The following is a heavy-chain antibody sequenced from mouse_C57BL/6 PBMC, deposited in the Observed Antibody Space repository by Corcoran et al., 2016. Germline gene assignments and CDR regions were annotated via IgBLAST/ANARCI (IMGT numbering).Heavy chain of an antibody. Sequence: QIQLVQSGPELKKPGETVKISCKASGYTFTTYGMTWVKQAPGKGLKWMGWINIYSGVPTYADDFKGRFALSLETSANTAYLQINNLKNEDTATYFCVRDSNWYFDVWGTGTTVTVSS. J-gene: IGHJ1*03. V-gene: IGHV9-3*01. CDR2: INIYSGVP. CDR3: VRDSNWYFDV. CDR1: GYTFTTYG.